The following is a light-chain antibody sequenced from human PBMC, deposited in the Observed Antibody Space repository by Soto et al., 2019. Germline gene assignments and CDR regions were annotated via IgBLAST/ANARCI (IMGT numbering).Light chain of an antibody. CDR2: WAS. V-gene: IGKV4-1*01. Sequence: DIVMTQSPDSLAVSLGERATINCKSSQSVLYSSNNKNYLAWYQQKPGQPPKLLIYWASTRESGVPDRFSGSGSETDFTLTISSLQAEDVAVYYCQPYYSTPIHFCPGTKVDIK. CDR3: QPYYSTPIH. CDR1: QSVLYSSNNKNY. J-gene: IGKJ3*01.